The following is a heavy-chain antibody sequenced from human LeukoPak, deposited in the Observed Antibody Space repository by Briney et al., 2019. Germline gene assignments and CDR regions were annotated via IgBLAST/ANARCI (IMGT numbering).Heavy chain of an antibody. D-gene: IGHD3-10*01. CDR3: ARDRFASGSSVGG. V-gene: IGHV3-23*01. Sequence: GGSLRLSCAASGFTFSSFGMSWVRQAPGKGLEWVSAISVSGDSTNYADSVKGRFTISRDNSKNTLYLQMNSLRAEDTAVYYCARDRFASGSSVGGWGQGTLVTVSS. CDR1: GFTFSSFG. CDR2: ISVSGDST. J-gene: IGHJ4*02.